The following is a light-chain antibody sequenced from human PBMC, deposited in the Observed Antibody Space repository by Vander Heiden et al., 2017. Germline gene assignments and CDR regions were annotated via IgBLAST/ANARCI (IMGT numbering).Light chain of an antibody. CDR3: QSYDSSLSSSV. V-gene: IGLV1-40*01. J-gene: IGLJ3*02. CDR2: GNS. Sequence: QSVLTQPPPVPAAPGQRVTIACTGSSSNIGAGYDVHWYQQHPGTAPKLLIYGNSNRPSGVPDRFSGSKSGTSASLAITGLQAEDEADYCCQSYDSSLSSSVFGGGTKLTVL. CDR1: SSNIGAGYD.